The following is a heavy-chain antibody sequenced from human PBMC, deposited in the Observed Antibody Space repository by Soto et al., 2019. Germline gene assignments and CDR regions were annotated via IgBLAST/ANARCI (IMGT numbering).Heavy chain of an antibody. J-gene: IGHJ5*02. Sequence: QVQLVESGGGVVQPGRSLRLSCAASGFTFSSYGMHWVRQAPGKGLEWVAVIWYDGSNKYYADSVKGRFTISRDNSKNTLYLQMNSLRAEDTAVYYCARDRLGISGWNNWFDPWGQGTLVTVSS. V-gene: IGHV3-33*01. CDR2: IWYDGSNK. D-gene: IGHD6-19*01. CDR1: GFTFSSYG. CDR3: ARDRLGISGWNNWFDP.